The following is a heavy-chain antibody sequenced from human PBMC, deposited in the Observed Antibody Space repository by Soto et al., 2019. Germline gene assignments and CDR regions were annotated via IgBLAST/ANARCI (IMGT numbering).Heavy chain of an antibody. V-gene: IGHV3-23*01. Sequence: PVGSLRLACAASGFTFSSYAMSWVRQAPGKGLEWVSAISGSGGSTYYADSVKGRFTISRDNSKNTLYLQMNSLRAEDPAVYYCAKERAVRYSKNWFDPWGQGTLGTVSS. CDR2: ISGSGGST. CDR3: AKERAVRYSKNWFDP. CDR1: GFTFSSYA. J-gene: IGHJ5*02. D-gene: IGHD4-4*01.